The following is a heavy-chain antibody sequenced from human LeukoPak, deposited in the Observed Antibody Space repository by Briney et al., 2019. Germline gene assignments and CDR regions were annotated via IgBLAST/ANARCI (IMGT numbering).Heavy chain of an antibody. CDR2: IRYDGSNK. D-gene: IGHD3-10*01. J-gene: IGHJ6*03. CDR1: GFTFSSYG. V-gene: IGHV3-30*02. Sequence: PGGSLRLSCAASGFTFSSYGMYWVRQAPGKGLEWVAFIRYDGSNKYYADSVKGRFTISRDNSKNTLYLQMNSLRAEDTAVYYCARDGLWFGDYYYYMDVWGKGTTVTVSS. CDR3: ARDGLWFGDYYYYMDV.